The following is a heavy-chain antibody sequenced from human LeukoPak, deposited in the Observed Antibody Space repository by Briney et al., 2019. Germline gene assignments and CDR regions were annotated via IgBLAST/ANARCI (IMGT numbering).Heavy chain of an antibody. J-gene: IGHJ4*02. V-gene: IGHV1-18*04. CDR3: ARDGVADGGSQDFDY. CDR2: ISAYNGNT. D-gene: IGHD5-24*01. Sequence: ASVTVSCKASGYTFTGYYMHWVRQAPGQGLEWMGWISAYNGNTNYAQKLQGRVTMATDTSTSTAYMELRSLRSDDTAVYYCARDGVADGGSQDFDYWGQGTLVTVSS. CDR1: GYTFTGYY.